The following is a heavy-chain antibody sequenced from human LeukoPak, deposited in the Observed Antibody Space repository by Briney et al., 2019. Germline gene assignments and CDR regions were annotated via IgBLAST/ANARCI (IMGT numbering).Heavy chain of an antibody. D-gene: IGHD3-10*01. CDR3: ARERYYYGSGGYRTNWFDP. CDR2: IYTSGST. J-gene: IGHJ5*02. V-gene: IGHV4-4*07. Sequence: SETLSLTCTVSGGSISSYYWSWIRQPAGKGLEWIGRIYTSGSTNYNPSLKSRVTMSVGTSKNQFSLKLSSVTAADTAVYYCARERYYYGSGGYRTNWFDPWGQGTLVTVSS. CDR1: GGSISSYY.